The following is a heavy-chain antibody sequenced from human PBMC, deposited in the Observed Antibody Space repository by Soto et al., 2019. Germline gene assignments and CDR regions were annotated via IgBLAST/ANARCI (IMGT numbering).Heavy chain of an antibody. CDR1: GFTFSSYG. D-gene: IGHD3-22*01. V-gene: IGHV3-30*18. CDR3: AKDQRITMIVVVPLADY. Sequence: PGGSLRLSCAASGFTFSSYGMHWVRQAPGKGLEWVAVISYDGSNKYYADSVKGRFTISRDNSKNTLYLQMNSLRAEDTAVYYCAKDQRITMIVVVPLADYWGQGTLVTVSS. J-gene: IGHJ4*02. CDR2: ISYDGSNK.